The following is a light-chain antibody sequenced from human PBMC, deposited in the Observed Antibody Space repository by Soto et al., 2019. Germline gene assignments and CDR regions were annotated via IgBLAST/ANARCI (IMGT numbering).Light chain of an antibody. CDR1: ESVSSK. CDR3: QQYSKWPT. CDR2: GAS. J-gene: IGKJ1*01. V-gene: IGKV3-15*01. Sequence: EIGMTQSPATLSVSPGEGATLSCRASESVSSKLAWYQQRPGQAPRLLIYGASIRAAGIPDGFRGNGSGTEFTLTITRLQSEDVAIYYCQQYSKWPTFGQGTKVDI.